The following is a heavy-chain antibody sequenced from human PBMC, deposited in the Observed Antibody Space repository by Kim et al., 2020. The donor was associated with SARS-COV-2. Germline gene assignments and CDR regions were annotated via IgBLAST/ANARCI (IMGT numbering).Heavy chain of an antibody. D-gene: IGHD3-10*01. V-gene: IGHV3-33*01. J-gene: IGHJ6*02. CDR3: ARDRVVRGVIVGYYYYGMDV. CDR1: GFTFSSYG. CDR2: IWYDGSNK. Sequence: GGSLRLSCAASGFTFSSYGMHWVRQAPGKGLEWVAVIWYDGSNKYYADSVKGRFTISRDNSKNTLYLQMNSLRAEDTAVYYCARDRVVRGVIVGYYYYGMDVWGQGTTVTVSS.